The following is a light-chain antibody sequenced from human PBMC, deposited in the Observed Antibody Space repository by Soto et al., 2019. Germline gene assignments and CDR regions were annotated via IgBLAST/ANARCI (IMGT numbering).Light chain of an antibody. Sequence: VLTQSPGTLSLSPGERATLSCRASQSVSNDYLAWYQQKSGQAPRLLIHGASSRATGIPDRLSGSGSGTDFTLTISRLEPEDFAVYYCQQYGSSPITFGQGTRLEIK. V-gene: IGKV3-20*01. J-gene: IGKJ5*01. CDR1: QSVSNDY. CDR2: GAS. CDR3: QQYGSSPIT.